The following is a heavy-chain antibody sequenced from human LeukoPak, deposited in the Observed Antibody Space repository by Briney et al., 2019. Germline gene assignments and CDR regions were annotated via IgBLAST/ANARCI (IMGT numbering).Heavy chain of an antibody. D-gene: IGHD3-10*01. J-gene: IGHJ4*02. CDR1: GGSIRSYY. Sequence: PSETLSLTCTVSGGSIRSYYWSWIRQPPGQGLEWLGCIYYSGSTNYNPSPKSRVTVSVDTSKNQFSLKLSFVTAADTAVYYCARHSSSGWGTHFDHWGQGTLVTV. CDR3: ARHSSSGWGTHFDH. V-gene: IGHV4-59*08. CDR2: IYYSGST.